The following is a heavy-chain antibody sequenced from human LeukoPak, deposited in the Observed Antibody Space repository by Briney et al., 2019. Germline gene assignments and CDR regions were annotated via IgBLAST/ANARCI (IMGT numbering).Heavy chain of an antibody. D-gene: IGHD6-19*01. V-gene: IGHV4-59*12. J-gene: IGHJ4*02. CDR3: ARVIAVAGTRGRRFDY. CDR2: IYYSGST. Sequence: PSETLSLTCTVSGGSLTYYYWTWIRQSPGRRPEWIGYIYYSGSTHYNPSLESRVTISVDTSKNQFSLKLSSVTAADTAVYYCARVIAVAGTRGRRFDYWGQGTLVTVSS. CDR1: GGSLTYYY.